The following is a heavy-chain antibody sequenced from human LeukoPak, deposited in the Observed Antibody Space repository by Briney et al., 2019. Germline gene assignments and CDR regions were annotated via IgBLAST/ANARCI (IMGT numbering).Heavy chain of an antibody. CDR2: IIPIFGTA. J-gene: IGHJ3*02. CDR1: GGTFSSYA. CDR3: ARCRGSPTDAFDI. Sequence: SVKVSCKASGGTFSSYAISWVRQAPGQGLEWMGGIIPIFGTANYAQKFQGRVTITADESTSTAYMELSSLRSEDTAVYYCARCRGSPTDAFDIWGQGTMVTVSS. D-gene: IGHD3-10*01. V-gene: IGHV1-69*13.